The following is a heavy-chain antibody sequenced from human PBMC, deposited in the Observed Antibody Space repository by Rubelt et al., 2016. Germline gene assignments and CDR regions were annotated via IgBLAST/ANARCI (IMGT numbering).Heavy chain of an antibody. CDR1: GFTFSSYA. J-gene: IGHJ6*02. CDR2: ITSNSRTI. V-gene: IGHV3-48*04. Sequence: GSLRLSCAASGFTFSSYAMHWVRQAPGKGLEWVSHITSNSRTIYYADFVKGRFTISRDNAKNSLYLQMNSLRAEDTAVYYCARDGRRGYDLDVWGQGTTVTVSS. CDR3: ARDGRRGYDLDV.